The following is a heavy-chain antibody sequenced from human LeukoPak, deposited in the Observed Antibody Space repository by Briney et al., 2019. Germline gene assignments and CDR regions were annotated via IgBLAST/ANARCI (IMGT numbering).Heavy chain of an antibody. V-gene: IGHV3-30*18. D-gene: IGHD3-3*01. Sequence: PGVSLRLSCTASGFTFSSYGMHWVRQAPGKGLEWVTVISYDGSNKYFADSVKGRFTISRDNSKNTLFLQMNSLRAEDTAVYYCAKDMTQFWSGPDYWGQGTLVTVSS. J-gene: IGHJ4*02. CDR3: AKDMTQFWSGPDY. CDR2: ISYDGSNK. CDR1: GFTFSSYG.